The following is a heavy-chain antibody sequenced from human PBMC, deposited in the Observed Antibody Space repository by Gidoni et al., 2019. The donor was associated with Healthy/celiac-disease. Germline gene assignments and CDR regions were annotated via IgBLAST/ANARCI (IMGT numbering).Heavy chain of an antibody. D-gene: IGHD1-26*01. Sequence: QVTLKESGPVLVKPTETLTLTCTVSGFSLSNDRMGVRWIRQPPGKGLEWLAHIFSNDEKSYSASLKSRLTISKDTSKSQVVLTMTNMDPVDTATYYCARVYGTQAPFDYWGQGTLVTVSS. CDR1: GFSLSNDRMG. J-gene: IGHJ4*02. V-gene: IGHV2-26*01. CDR3: ARVYGTQAPFDY. CDR2: IFSNDEK.